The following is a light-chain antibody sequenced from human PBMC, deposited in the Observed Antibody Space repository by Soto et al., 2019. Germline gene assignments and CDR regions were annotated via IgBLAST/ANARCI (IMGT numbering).Light chain of an antibody. CDR2: SVN. CDR3: LVYCSGAWV. Sequence: QAVVTQEPSLTVSPGGTVTLTCASSAGEVTSGYYPNWVRQKPGQAPRTLIYSVNNKHSWTPARFSGSLLAGKATLTLSGAQFEDEADYYCLVYCSGAWVFGGGTKLTVL. CDR1: AGEVTSGYY. J-gene: IGLJ3*02. V-gene: IGLV7-43*01.